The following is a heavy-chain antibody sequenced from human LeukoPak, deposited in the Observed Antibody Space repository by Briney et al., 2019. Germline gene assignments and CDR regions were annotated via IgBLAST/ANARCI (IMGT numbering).Heavy chain of an antibody. CDR1: GYTFTSYG. CDR3: AKRVVPYYDFWSGYSSYYYYYMDV. V-gene: IGHV1-18*01. D-gene: IGHD3-3*01. Sequence: ASVKVSCKASGYTFTSYGISWVRQAPGQGLEWMGWISAYNGNTNYAQKLQGRVTVTTDTSTSTAYMELRSLRSDDTAVYYCAKRVVPYYDFWSGYSSYYYYYMDVWGKGTTVTVSS. CDR2: ISAYNGNT. J-gene: IGHJ6*03.